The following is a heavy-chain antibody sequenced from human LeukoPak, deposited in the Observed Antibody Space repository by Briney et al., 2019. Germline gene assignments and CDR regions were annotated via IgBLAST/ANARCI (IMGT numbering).Heavy chain of an antibody. CDR2: IKSKSDGGTT. V-gene: IGHV3-15*01. CDR1: GLSFSNAW. J-gene: IGHJ4*02. Sequence: GGSLRLSCAASGLSFSNAWMSWVRQGPGKGLEWVGRIKSKSDGGTTDYAAPVKGRFTIARDDSKNMLYLQMKSLNFEDTAVYHCTTESFGVVVINWGQGTLVTVSS. CDR3: TTESFGVVVIN. D-gene: IGHD3-3*01.